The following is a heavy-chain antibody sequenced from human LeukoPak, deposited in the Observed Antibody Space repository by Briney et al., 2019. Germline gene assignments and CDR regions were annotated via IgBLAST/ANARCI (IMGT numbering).Heavy chain of an antibody. V-gene: IGHV4-39*01. CDR3: ARQVGDTYYYGSGSYKVDY. CDR1: GGSISSSSYY. CDR2: IYYSGST. J-gene: IGHJ4*02. D-gene: IGHD3-10*01. Sequence: SETLSLTCTVSGGSISSSSYYWGWIRQPPGKGLEWIVSIYYSGSTYYNPSLKSRVTISVYTSKNQFSLKLSSVTAADTAVYYCARQVGDTYYYGSGSYKVDYWGQGTLVTVSS.